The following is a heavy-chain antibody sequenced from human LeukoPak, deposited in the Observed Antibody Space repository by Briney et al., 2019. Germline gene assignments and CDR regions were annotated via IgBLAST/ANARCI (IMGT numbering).Heavy chain of an antibody. CDR1: GGTFSSHA. Sequence: SVKVSCKASGGTFSSHAISWVGQAPGPGLEWMGGIIPIFDTTNYAQKFQGRVTITADESTSTAYMELSSLRSEDTSVYYCASNQARYCSSTSCYTGFDYWGQGTLVTVSA. J-gene: IGHJ4*02. CDR2: IIPIFDTT. V-gene: IGHV1-69*01. CDR3: ASNQARYCSSTSCYTGFDY. D-gene: IGHD2-2*02.